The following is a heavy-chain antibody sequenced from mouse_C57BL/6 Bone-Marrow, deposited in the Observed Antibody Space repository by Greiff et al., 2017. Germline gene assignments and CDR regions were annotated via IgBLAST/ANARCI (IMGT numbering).Heavy chain of an antibody. CDR1: GYTFTSYW. V-gene: IGHV1-55*01. CDR2: IYPGSGST. Sequence: QVQLQQPGAELVKPGASVKMSCKASGYTFTSYWITWVKQRPGQGLAWIGDIYPGSGSTNYNEKFKSKATLTVDTSSSTAYMQLSSLTSEDSAVYFCARQGYGYAMDYWGQGTSVTVSS. CDR3: ARQGYGYAMDY. J-gene: IGHJ4*01. D-gene: IGHD2-14*01.